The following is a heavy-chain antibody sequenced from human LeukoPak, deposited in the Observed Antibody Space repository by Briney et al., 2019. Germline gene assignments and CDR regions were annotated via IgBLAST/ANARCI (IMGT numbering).Heavy chain of an antibody. CDR1: GYSISSGYY. J-gene: IGHJ4*02. V-gene: IGHV4-38-2*02. CDR2: IYHSGST. Sequence: SETLSLTCTVSGYSISSGYYWGWIRQPPGKGLEWIGSIYHSGSTYYNPSLKSRVTISVDTSKNQFSLKLSSVTAADTAVYYCARDSGSGSYDVDYWGQGTLVTVSS. CDR3: ARDSGSGSYDVDY. D-gene: IGHD1-26*01.